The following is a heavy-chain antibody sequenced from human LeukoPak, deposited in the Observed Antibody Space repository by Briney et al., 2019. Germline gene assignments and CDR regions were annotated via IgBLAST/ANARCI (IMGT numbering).Heavy chain of an antibody. D-gene: IGHD4-23*01. V-gene: IGHV4-38-2*02. CDR3: ARDLGSGGNSDY. J-gene: IGHJ4*02. Sequence: SETLSLTCTVSGYSISSGYYSGWIRPPPGKGLEWIGSISHSGTTYYNPSLKSRVTISLDTSKNQFSLKLSSVTAADTAVYYCARDLGSGGNSDYWGQGTRVTVSS. CDR2: ISHSGTT. CDR1: GYSISSGYY.